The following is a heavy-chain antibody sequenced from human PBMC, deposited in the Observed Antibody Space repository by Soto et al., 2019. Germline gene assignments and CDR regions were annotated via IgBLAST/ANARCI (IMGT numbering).Heavy chain of an antibody. D-gene: IGHD3-22*01. J-gene: IGHJ5*02. Sequence: SLTCTVSVGAITAYYWSWIRQPVGEGLQWIGRVYSTGSTNYNPSLRSRVTMSVDTSQNQFFLRLSSVTAADTAVYYCARDEYYDSNNWFDHWGQGILVTVSS. CDR1: VGAITAYY. V-gene: IGHV4-4*07. CDR3: ARDEYYDSNNWFDH. CDR2: VYSTGST.